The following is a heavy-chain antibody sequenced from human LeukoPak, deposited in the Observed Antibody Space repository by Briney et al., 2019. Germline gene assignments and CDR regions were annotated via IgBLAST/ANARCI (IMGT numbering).Heavy chain of an antibody. CDR2: IYYSGST. CDR3: ATSPPPYFDAFDI. D-gene: IGHD2/OR15-2a*01. V-gene: IGHV4-39*01. CDR1: GGSISSSSYY. Sequence: SETLSLTCTVSGGSISSSSYYWGWIRQPPGKGLEWIGSIYYSGSTYYNPSLKSRVTISVDTSKNQFSLKLSSVTAADTAVYYCATSPPPYFDAFDIWGQGTMVTVSS. J-gene: IGHJ3*02.